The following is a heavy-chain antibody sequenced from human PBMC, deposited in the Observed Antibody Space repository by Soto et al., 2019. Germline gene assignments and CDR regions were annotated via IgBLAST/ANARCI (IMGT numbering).Heavy chain of an antibody. CDR3: ARHPRGDGPYY. Sequence: SETLSLTCTVSGGSIRSYYWSWIRQPPGKGLEWIGHIYYSGSTNYNPSLKSRVTISVDTSKNQFSLKLSSVTAADTAVYYCARHPRGDGPYYWGQGTLVTVSS. CDR1: GGSIRSYY. V-gene: IGHV4-59*08. CDR2: IYYSGST. J-gene: IGHJ4*02. D-gene: IGHD4-17*01.